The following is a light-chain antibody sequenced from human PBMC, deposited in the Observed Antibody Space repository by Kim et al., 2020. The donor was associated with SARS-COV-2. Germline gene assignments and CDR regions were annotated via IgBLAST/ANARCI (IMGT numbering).Light chain of an antibody. V-gene: IGLV2-14*03. CDR3: SSYTSSSTRV. J-gene: IGLJ3*02. CDR2: DVS. Sequence: AQSITISCTGTSSDVGGYNYVSWYQQHPGKAPKLMIYDVSNRPSGVSNRFSGSKSGNTASLTISGLQAEDEADYYCSSYTSSSTRVFGGGTQLTVL. CDR1: SSDVGGYNY.